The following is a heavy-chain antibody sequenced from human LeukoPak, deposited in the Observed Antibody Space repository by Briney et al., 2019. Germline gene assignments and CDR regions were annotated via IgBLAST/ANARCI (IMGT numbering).Heavy chain of an antibody. Sequence: VGSLRLSCAASGFTFSDYAMSWVRQAPGKGLEWVSGISGSASTTSYADSVKGRFTISRDNSKNTLYLQMNSLRAEDTAVYYCARRVGATGFDYWGQGTLVTVSS. CDR3: ARRVGATGFDY. D-gene: IGHD1-26*01. V-gene: IGHV3-23*01. CDR2: ISGSASTT. J-gene: IGHJ4*02. CDR1: GFTFSDYA.